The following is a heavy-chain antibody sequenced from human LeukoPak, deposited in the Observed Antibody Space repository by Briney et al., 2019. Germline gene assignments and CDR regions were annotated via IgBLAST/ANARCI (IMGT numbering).Heavy chain of an antibody. CDR2: IYYTGST. CDR1: GGSISSYY. D-gene: IGHD5-12*01. CDR3: ARASSGYDPFDI. Sequence: SETLSLTCTVSGGSISSYYWSWIRQPPGKGLEWIGYIYYTGSTKYNPSLKSRVTISVDTSKNQFSLKLSSVTAADTAVYYCARASSGYDPFDIWGQGTRVTVSS. J-gene: IGHJ4*02. V-gene: IGHV4-59*01.